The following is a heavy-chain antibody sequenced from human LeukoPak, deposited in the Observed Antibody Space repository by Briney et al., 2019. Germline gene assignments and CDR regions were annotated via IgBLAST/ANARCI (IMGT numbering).Heavy chain of an antibody. V-gene: IGHV4-31*01. CDR2: IYYTGSI. J-gene: IGHJ4*02. CDR1: GGSISNGDYY. Sequence: SDTLSLTCTVSGGSISNGDYYWSWIRPHRGKGLEWFGYIYYTGSIYNNPSLKSPGTISLDTSKNQFSLKRISVTAADTAVYYCARAFDSSGYYYYYYFDYGGQGPLVTVSS. D-gene: IGHD3-22*01. CDR3: ARAFDSSGYYYYYYFDY.